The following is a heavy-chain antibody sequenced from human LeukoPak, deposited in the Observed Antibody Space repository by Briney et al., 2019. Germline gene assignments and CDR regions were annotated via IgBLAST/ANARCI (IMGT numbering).Heavy chain of an antibody. CDR3: AREGNDSSGYSLDY. V-gene: IGHV4-34*01. CDR2: INHSGST. CDR1: GDSISSYY. D-gene: IGHD3-22*01. J-gene: IGHJ4*02. Sequence: SETLSLTCTVSGDSISSYYWSWIRQPPGKGLEWIGEINHSGSTNYNPSLKSRVTISVDTSKNQFSLKLSSVTAADTAVYYCAREGNDSSGYSLDYWGQGTLVTVSS.